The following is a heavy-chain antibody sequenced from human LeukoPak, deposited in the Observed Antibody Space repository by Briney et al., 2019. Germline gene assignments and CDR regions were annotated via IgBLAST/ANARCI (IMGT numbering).Heavy chain of an antibody. CDR3: AKGVFGYNYGSFDY. CDR2: IGYDGSTE. D-gene: IGHD5-18*01. CDR1: GFTFSSYG. J-gene: IGHJ4*02. Sequence: GWAVRLSCAASGFTFSSYGMHWVRRAAGKGVEWGAVIGYDGSTEDYGDSVKGRFTISRDNSKNTLYQLMDSLRVEDTAVYYCAKGVFGYNYGSFDYWGQGTLVTVSS. V-gene: IGHV3-33*06.